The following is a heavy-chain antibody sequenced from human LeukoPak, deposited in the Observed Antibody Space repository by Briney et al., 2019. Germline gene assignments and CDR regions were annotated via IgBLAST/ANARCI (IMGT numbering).Heavy chain of an antibody. CDR1: GFTFSSYW. V-gene: IGHV3-74*01. D-gene: IGHD2-15*01. J-gene: IGHJ4*02. Sequence: PGGSLRLSCAASGFTFSSYWMHWVRQAPGKGLVWVSRINRDGSSRTYADSVKGRFTISRDNAKNTLSLQMNSLRTEDTAVYYCAREVCSGGRCSVFDYWGQGTLVTVPS. CDR2: INRDGSSR. CDR3: AREVCSGGRCSVFDY.